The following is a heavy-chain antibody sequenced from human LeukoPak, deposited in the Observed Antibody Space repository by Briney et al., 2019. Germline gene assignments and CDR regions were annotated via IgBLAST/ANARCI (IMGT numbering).Heavy chain of an antibody. CDR3: ARQPLAALYYFDY. CDR2: IYTSGST. CDR1: GVSISSHY. Sequence: PSETLSLTCTVSGVSISSHYWSWLRQPPGKGLEWIGYIYTSGSTNYNPSLKSRVTISVDTSKNQFSLKLSSVTAADTAVYYCARQPLAALYYFDYWGQGTLVTVSS. V-gene: IGHV4-4*09. J-gene: IGHJ4*02. D-gene: IGHD6-25*01.